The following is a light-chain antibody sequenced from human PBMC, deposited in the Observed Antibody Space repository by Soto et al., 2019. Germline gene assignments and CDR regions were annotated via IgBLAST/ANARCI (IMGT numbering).Light chain of an antibody. J-gene: IGLJ3*02. V-gene: IGLV1-40*01. CDR1: SSNIGAGYD. CDR3: QSYASSLSGSV. CDR2: GNS. Sequence: QSVLTQPPSVSGAPGQRVTISCTGSSSNIGAGYDVHWYQQLPGTAPKLLIYGNSNRPSGVPDRFSGSKSGTSASLAITGLEAEDEVDYYCQSYASSLSGSVFGGGTKVTVL.